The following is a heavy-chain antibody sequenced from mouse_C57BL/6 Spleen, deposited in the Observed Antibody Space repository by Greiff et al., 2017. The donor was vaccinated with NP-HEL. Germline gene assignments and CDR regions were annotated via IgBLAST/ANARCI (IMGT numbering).Heavy chain of an antibody. CDR1: GFTFTDYY. CDR2: IRNKANGYTT. D-gene: IGHD2-1*01. J-gene: IGHJ2*01. V-gene: IGHV7-3*01. CDR3: ARGDYGNSFDY. Sequence: DVKLVESGGGLVQPGGSLSLSCAASGFTFTDYYMSWVRQPPGKALEWLGFIRNKANGYTTEYSASVKGRFTISRDNSQSILYLQMNALRAEDSATYYCARGDYGNSFDYWGQGTTLTVSS.